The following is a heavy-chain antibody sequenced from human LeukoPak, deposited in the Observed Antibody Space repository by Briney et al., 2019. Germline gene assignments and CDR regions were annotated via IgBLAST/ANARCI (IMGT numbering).Heavy chain of an antibody. CDR1: GGSRINAGW. CDR2: IFHSGNT. Sequence: SGTLSLTCDVSGGSRINAGWWSWVRQPPGKGLEWIGEIFHSGNTKYNPSLESRVTISVDKSNHQFTLEMKSVTAADTAIYYCARDLGYYYGLDIWSRGATVTVSS. J-gene: IGHJ6*02. D-gene: IGHD3-16*01. V-gene: IGHV4-4*02. CDR3: ARDLGYYYGLDI.